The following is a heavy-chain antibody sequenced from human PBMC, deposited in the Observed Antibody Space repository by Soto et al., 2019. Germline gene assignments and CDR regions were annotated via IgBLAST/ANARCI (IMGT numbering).Heavy chain of an antibody. CDR2: ISAYNGNT. J-gene: IGHJ6*02. D-gene: IGHD2-2*01. Sequence: QVRLVQSAAEVKKPGASVRVSCKASGYTFSNYGITWVRQAPGQGLEWMGWISAYNGNTHFAQKFQGRVTMTTGTPTTTAFMKLRNLRSYETAVYYCARTADCSITTCSFPTGFHMRGYYSYYGMDVWGPGTTVTVSS. CDR3: ARTADCSITTCSFPTGFHMRGYYSYYGMDV. CDR1: GYTFSNYG. V-gene: IGHV1-18*01.